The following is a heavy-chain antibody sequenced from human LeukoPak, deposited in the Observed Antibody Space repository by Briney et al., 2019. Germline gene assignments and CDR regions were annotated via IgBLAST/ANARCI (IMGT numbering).Heavy chain of an antibody. V-gene: IGHV3-23*01. J-gene: IGHJ4*02. D-gene: IGHD2-2*01. CDR2: ISGSGGNT. CDR1: GFTFSSYA. Sequence: GGSLRLSCAASGFTFSSYAMSWVHQAPGKGLEWVSAISGSGGNTYYADSVKGRFTISRDNSKNTLYLQMNSLRAEDTAVYYCAKDRFYCSSTSCYVGAVFDYWGQGTLVTVSS. CDR3: AKDRFYCSSTSCYVGAVFDY.